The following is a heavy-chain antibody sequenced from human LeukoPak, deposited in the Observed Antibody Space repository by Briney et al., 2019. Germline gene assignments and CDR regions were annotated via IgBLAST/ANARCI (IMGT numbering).Heavy chain of an antibody. CDR3: AREDVYDAFDI. V-gene: IGHV1-2*02. Sequence: GASVKVSCKASGYTFTGYYMHWVRQAPGQGLEWMGWINPNSGGTNYAQKFQGRVTMTRDTSISTAYMELSSLRSEDTAVYYCAREDVYDAFDIWGQGTMVTVSS. CDR2: INPNSGGT. CDR1: GYTFTGYY. J-gene: IGHJ3*02. D-gene: IGHD1-14*01.